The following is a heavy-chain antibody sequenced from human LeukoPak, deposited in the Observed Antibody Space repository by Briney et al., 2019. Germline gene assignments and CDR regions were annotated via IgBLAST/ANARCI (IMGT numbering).Heavy chain of an antibody. CDR1: GGSISNYY. J-gene: IGHJ4*02. CDR3: ASLSFDTSGYVDQ. CDR2: VSTSGST. Sequence: SETLSLTCTVSGGSISNYYWSWIRHPAGKGLEWIGRVSTSGSTNYNPSLKSRVTMSTDTSKNQFSLNLSSVTAADTAVYYCASLSFDTSGYVDQWGQGTMVTVSS. V-gene: IGHV4-4*07. D-gene: IGHD3-22*01.